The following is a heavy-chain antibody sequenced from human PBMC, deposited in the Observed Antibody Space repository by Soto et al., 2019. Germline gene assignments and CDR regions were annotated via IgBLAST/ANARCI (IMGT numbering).Heavy chain of an antibody. CDR2: ISSNGGST. J-gene: IGHJ3*02. CDR3: ARNYGGNSYAFDI. D-gene: IGHD2-21*02. CDR1: GLTFSSYA. V-gene: IGHV3-64*01. Sequence: GGSLRLSCAASGLTFSSYAMHWVRQAPGKGLEYVSAISSNGGSTYYANSVKGRFTISRDNSKNTLYLQMGSLRAEDMAVYYCARNYGGNSYAFDIWGQGTMVTVSS.